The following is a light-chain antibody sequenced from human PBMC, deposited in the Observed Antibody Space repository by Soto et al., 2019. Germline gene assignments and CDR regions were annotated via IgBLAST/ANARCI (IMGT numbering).Light chain of an antibody. CDR3: QQYHNSPLT. J-gene: IGKJ1*01. V-gene: IGKV3-11*01. CDR1: QSVSSY. Sequence: EIVLTQSPATLSLSPGERATLSCRASQSVSSYLAWYQQKPGQAPRLLIYDASNRATGIPARFSGSGSGTDFTLTISSLEPEDFAVYYCQQYHNSPLTFGQGTKVDIK. CDR2: DAS.